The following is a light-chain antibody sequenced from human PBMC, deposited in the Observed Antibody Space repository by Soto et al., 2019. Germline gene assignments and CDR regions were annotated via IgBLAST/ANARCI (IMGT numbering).Light chain of an antibody. J-gene: IGKJ1*01. Sequence: DIQMTQSPSTPSASIGDRVTITCRASQSISSWLAWYQQKPGKAPKLLIYKASSLDNGVPSRFSGSGSGTEFTLTISSLQPDDFAAYYCQQYKTYWTFGQGTKVEIK. CDR1: QSISSW. CDR3: QQYKTYWT. CDR2: KAS. V-gene: IGKV1-5*03.